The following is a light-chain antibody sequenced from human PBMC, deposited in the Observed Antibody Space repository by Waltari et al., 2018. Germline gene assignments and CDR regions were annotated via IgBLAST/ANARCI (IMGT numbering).Light chain of an antibody. CDR2: GAS. CDR1: QSVSSSY. J-gene: IGKJ2*01. Sequence: EIVLTQSPGTLSLSPGERATLSCRASQSVSSSYLAWYQQKPGQAHRLLIYGASSRATGIPDRFSGSVAGTDFTLTISRLEPEDFAVYYCQQYGSSPPYTFGQGTKLEIK. V-gene: IGKV3-20*01. CDR3: QQYGSSPPYT.